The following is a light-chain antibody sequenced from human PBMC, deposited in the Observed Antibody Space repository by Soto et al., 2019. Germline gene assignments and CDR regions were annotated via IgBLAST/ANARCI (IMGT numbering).Light chain of an antibody. CDR1: TSDVGTSNL. Sequence: QSALTQHASVSGSPGQSITISCAGTTSDVGTSNLFSWYQQHPGKAPKVMIYEGTKRPSGVSIRFSGSKSGNTASLTNSGLQAEDESDYYGCSYAGRVVFGGGTKLTVL. J-gene: IGLJ2*01. CDR3: CSYAGRVV. CDR2: EGT. V-gene: IGLV2-23*01.